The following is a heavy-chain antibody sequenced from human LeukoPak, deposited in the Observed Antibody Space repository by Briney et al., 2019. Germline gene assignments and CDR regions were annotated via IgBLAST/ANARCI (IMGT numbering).Heavy chain of an antibody. Sequence: ASVKVSCKASGYTFTSYGISWVRQAPGQGLEWMGWISAYNGNTNYAQKLQGRVTMTTDTSTSTAYMELRSLRSDDTAVYYCARDENSGSYQRMAYNWFDPWGQGTLVTVSS. CDR1: GYTFTSYG. CDR3: ARDENSGSYQRMAYNWFDP. CDR2: ISAYNGNT. D-gene: IGHD1-26*01. J-gene: IGHJ5*02. V-gene: IGHV1-18*01.